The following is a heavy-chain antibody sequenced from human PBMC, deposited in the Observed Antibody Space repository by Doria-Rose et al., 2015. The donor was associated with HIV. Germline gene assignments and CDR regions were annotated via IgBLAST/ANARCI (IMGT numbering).Heavy chain of an antibody. D-gene: IGHD3-22*01. V-gene: IGHV3-11*04. CDR2: ISSSGSSI. Sequence: APGKGLGWVSYISSSGSSIHYADSVKGRFTISRDNAKNSLYLQMNSLRAEDTAVYYCARDAHYDSSGYFNYWGQGTLVTVSS. J-gene: IGHJ4*02. CDR3: ARDAHYDSSGYFNY.